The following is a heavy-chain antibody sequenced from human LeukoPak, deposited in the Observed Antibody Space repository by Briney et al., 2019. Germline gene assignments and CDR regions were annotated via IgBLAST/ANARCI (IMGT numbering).Heavy chain of an antibody. CDR2: VYHTGSA. Sequence: PSKTLSLTSDVSGYLISTDYYWGWIRKPPGKGLEWIGAVYHTGSAYYNPSLKSRVTISVDTSKNQLSLQLTSVTAADTAVYYCARGGVVVAVYFDFWRQGTQVTVSS. V-gene: IGHV4-38-2*01. J-gene: IGHJ4*02. D-gene: IGHD2-15*01. CDR1: GYLISTDYY. CDR3: ARGGVVVAVYFDF.